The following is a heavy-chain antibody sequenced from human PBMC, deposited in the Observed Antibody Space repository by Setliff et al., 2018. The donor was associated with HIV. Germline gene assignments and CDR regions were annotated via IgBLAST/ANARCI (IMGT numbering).Heavy chain of an antibody. J-gene: IGHJ4*02. V-gene: IGHV3-7*01. D-gene: IGHD3-22*01. CDR3: ARSGIAYTSNYYDSSGQGLV. CDR2: IKQDGGDE. CDR1: GFTFSNYS. Sequence: GESLKISCAASGFTFSNYSMNWVRQAPGKGLEWVANIKQDGGDEYYVDAVKGRFTISTDNAKNSLYLEMSSLRAEDTAVYYCARSGIAYTSNYYDSSGQGLVWGQGTLVTVSS.